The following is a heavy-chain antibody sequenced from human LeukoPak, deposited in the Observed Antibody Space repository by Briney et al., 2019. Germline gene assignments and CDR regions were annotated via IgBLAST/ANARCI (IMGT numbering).Heavy chain of an antibody. J-gene: IGHJ5*02. CDR3: TTLHFWSGYYTFYNWFDP. D-gene: IGHD3-3*02. CDR1: GFTFSNGW. CDR2: IKSKTDGGTT. Sequence: PGGPLRLSCAASGFTFSNGWMSWVRQAPGKGLEGVGRIKSKTDGGTTDYAAPVKGRFTISRDDSKNTLYLQMNSLKSEDTAVYYCTTLHFWSGYYTFYNWFDPWGQGTLVTVSS. V-gene: IGHV3-15*01.